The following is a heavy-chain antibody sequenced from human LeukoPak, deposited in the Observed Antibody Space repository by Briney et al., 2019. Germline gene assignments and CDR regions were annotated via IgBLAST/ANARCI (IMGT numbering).Heavy chain of an antibody. Sequence: PGGSLRLSCAASRFTFSRYSMIGAPQARGRGRVWVTYNSSSSSYIYYADAVKGRFTISRDNAKNSLYLQMNSLRAEDTAVYYCARDHFRGSYYHDYWGQGTLVTVSS. CDR1: RFTFSRYS. CDR3: ARDHFRGSYYHDY. J-gene: IGHJ4*02. V-gene: IGHV3-21*01. CDR2: NSSSSSYI. D-gene: IGHD1-26*01.